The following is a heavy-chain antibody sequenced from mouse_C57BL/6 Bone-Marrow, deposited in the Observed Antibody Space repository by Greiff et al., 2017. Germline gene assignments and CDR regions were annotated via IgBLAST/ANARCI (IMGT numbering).Heavy chain of an antibody. CDR2: ISSGGSYT. CDR3: AIMITTFAY. Sequence: EVKLVESGGDLVKPGGSLKLSCAASGFTFSSYGMSWVRQTPDKRLEWVATISSGGSYTYYPDSVKGRFTISRDNAKNTLYLQMSSLKSEDTAMYYCAIMITTFAYWGQGTRVTVSA. V-gene: IGHV5-6*01. J-gene: IGHJ3*01. D-gene: IGHD2-4*01. CDR1: GFTFSSYG.